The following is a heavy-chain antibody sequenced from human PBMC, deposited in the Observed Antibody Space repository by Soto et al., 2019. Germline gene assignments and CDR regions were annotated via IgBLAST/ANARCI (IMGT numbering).Heavy chain of an antibody. CDR2: IGSSDVT. CDR1: GFTFSGSV. CDR3: AKRDSSGRHYFDS. D-gene: IGHD3-22*01. Sequence: GGSLRLSCAASGFTFSGSVMSWVRQSTGKGLEWVSTIGSSDVTYYADSMKGRFTISRDTSKNTVYLQMNSLRVEDTAIYYCAKRDSSGRHYFDSWGQGALVTVSS. J-gene: IGHJ4*02. V-gene: IGHV3-23*01.